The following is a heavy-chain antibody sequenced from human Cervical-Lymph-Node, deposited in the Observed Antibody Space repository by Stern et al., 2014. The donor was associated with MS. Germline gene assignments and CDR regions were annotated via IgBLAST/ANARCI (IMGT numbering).Heavy chain of an antibody. Sequence: QVQLVQSGPGLVKPSQTLSLTCTVSGGSISSGGYFWSWIRQHPGKGLEWIGYIYHSGSTYYNPSLKSRVTISGDTSKNQFSLNLTSVTAADTAVYYCARKGAIVPAAIENWFDSWGQGTLVTVSS. V-gene: IGHV4-31*03. CDR1: GGSISSGGYF. CDR2: IYHSGST. CDR3: ARKGAIVPAAIENWFDS. D-gene: IGHD2-2*01. J-gene: IGHJ5*01.